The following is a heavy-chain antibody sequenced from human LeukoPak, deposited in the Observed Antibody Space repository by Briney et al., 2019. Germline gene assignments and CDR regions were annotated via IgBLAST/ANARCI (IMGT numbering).Heavy chain of an antibody. V-gene: IGHV3-7*03. J-gene: IGHJ6*02. CDR2: IKQDGSEK. D-gene: IGHD3-3*01. CDR1: GFTFSSYW. Sequence: PGGSLRLSCAASGFTFSSYWMSWVRQAPGKGLEWVANIKQDGSEKYYVDSVKGRFTISRDNAKNSLYLQMNSLRAEDTAVYYCARSYYDFWSGYYNYYCYGMDVWGQGTTVTVSS. CDR3: ARSYYDFWSGYYNYYCYGMDV.